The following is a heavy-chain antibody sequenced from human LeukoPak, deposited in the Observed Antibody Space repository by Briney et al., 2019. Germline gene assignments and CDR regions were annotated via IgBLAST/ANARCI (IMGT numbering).Heavy chain of an antibody. CDR1: GGSISSTSYY. D-gene: IGHD3-10*01. Sequence: SETLSLTCTVSGGSISSTSYYWGWIRQPPGKGLEWIGSISYSGSTYCNPSLKSRVTISVDTSKNQFSLSLNSVTAADTAVYYCAGLYYAGSGTNDYWGQGTLVTVSS. CDR2: ISYSGST. V-gene: IGHV4-39*07. J-gene: IGHJ4*02. CDR3: AGLYYAGSGTNDY.